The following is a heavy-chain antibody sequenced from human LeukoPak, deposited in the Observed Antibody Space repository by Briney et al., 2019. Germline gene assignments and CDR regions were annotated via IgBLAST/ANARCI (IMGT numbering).Heavy chain of an antibody. Sequence: ASVKVSCKVSGHTLTALSMHWVRQAPGKGLEWMGGFVPEAGEVVYAQRFQGRVSMTEDTATDTAYVELSSLRSEDTAIYYCATDATKGLGFDYWGQGTLVTVSS. CDR2: FVPEAGEV. CDR3: ATDATKGLGFDY. D-gene: IGHD3-16*01. V-gene: IGHV1-24*01. J-gene: IGHJ4*02. CDR1: GHTLTALS.